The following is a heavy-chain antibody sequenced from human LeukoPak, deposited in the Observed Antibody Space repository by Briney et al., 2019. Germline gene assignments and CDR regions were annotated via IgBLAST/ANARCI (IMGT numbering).Heavy chain of an antibody. CDR1: GYTFTGYY. V-gene: IGHV1-2*06. D-gene: IGHD6-19*01. Sequence: ASVKVSCKASGYTFTGYYMHWVRQAPGQGLEWRGRINPNSGGTNYAQKFQGRVTMTRDTSISTAYMELSRLRSDDTAVYYCARDPPIAVAGRFWFDPWGQGTLVTVSS. CDR2: INPNSGGT. CDR3: ARDPPIAVAGRFWFDP. J-gene: IGHJ5*02.